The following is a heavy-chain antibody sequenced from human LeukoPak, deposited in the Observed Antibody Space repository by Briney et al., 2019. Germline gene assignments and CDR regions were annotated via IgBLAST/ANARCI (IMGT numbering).Heavy chain of an antibody. J-gene: IGHJ4*02. Sequence: ASVKVSCKAAGYSFTNYAIQWVRQAPGRRLEWMGWINAGNGKTKYSQKFQGRATITRDTSATTAYMELSGLRSEDTAVYYCARAIWTSTVTTYYLDYWGQGTLVTVSS. CDR2: INAGNGKT. D-gene: IGHD4-17*01. CDR1: GYSFTNYA. CDR3: ARAIWTSTVTTYYLDY. V-gene: IGHV1-3*01.